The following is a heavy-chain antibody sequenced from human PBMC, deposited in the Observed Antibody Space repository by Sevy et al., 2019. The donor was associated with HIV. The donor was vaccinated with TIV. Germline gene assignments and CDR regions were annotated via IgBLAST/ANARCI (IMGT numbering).Heavy chain of an antibody. V-gene: IGHV3-21*01. CDR2: ITSGSTYT. J-gene: IGHJ6*02. D-gene: IGHD2-2*02. Sequence: GGSLKLSCAASGFSFSTYSMNWVRQAPGKGLEWVSSITSGSTYTYYVDSVKGRFSISRANAKNSVFLQMNSLRAEDTAVYYCARSPEFQYQMLYGRQKYNGMDVWGQGTTVTVSS. CDR3: ARSPEFQYQMLYGRQKYNGMDV. CDR1: GFSFSTYS.